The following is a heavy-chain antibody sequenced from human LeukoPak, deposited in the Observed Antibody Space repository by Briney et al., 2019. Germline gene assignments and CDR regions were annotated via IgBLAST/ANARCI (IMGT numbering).Heavy chain of an antibody. CDR3: ARGRRGYSGYEPDNWFDP. D-gene: IGHD5-12*01. CDR2: ISAYNGNT. J-gene: IGHJ5*02. Sequence: ASVKVSCKASGGTFSNYAINWVRQAPGQGLEWMGWISAYNGNTNYAQKLQGRVTMTTDTSTSTAYMELRSVRSDDTAVYYCARGRRGYSGYEPDNWFDPWGQGTLVTVSS. CDR1: GGTFSNYA. V-gene: IGHV1-18*01.